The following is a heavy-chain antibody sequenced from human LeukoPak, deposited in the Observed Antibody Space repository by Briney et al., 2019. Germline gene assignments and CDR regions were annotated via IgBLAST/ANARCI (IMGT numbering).Heavy chain of an antibody. CDR1: GDSIGSYY. CDR3: TRAPLRSATDH. J-gene: IGHJ4*02. CDR2: VSHSGSS. Sequence: SETQSLTCTVSGDSIGSYYYTWIRQPPGKGLEWIGYVSHSGSSNYSPSLKSRVAMSLDTSKNQFSLKLSSVTAADTAVYYCTRAPLRSATDHWGQGSLVTVSS. D-gene: IGHD3-10*01. V-gene: IGHV4-59*08.